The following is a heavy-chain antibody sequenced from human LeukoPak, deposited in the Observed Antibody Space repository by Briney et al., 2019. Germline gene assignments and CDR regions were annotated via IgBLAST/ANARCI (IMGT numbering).Heavy chain of an antibody. Sequence: GSLRLSCAASEFIFSTYAMSWVRQAPGKGLEWVSAISRGGGGTGYADSVKGRFTISRDNAKNSLYLQMSSLRVEDTALYYCARVPTPSRRMNYFDYWGQGILVSVSS. J-gene: IGHJ4*02. CDR1: EFIFSTYA. V-gene: IGHV3-20*04. CDR2: ISRGGGGT. CDR3: ARVPTPSRRMNYFDY.